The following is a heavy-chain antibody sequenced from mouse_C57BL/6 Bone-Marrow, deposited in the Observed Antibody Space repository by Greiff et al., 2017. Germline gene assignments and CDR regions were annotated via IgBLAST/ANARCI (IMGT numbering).Heavy chain of an antibody. D-gene: IGHD4-1*01. V-gene: IGHV5-6*01. Sequence: EVHLVESGGDLVKPGGSLKLSCAASGFTFSSYGMSWVRQTPDNRLEWVATISSGGSYTYYPDSVKGRFTISRDNAKNTLYMQMSSLKSEDTAMYYCARGGLGTGFAYWGQGTLVTVSA. CDR2: ISSGGSYT. J-gene: IGHJ3*01. CDR1: GFTFSSYG. CDR3: ARGGLGTGFAY.